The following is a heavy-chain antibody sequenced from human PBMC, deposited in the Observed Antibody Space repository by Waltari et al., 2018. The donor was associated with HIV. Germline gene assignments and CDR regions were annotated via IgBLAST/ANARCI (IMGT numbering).Heavy chain of an antibody. V-gene: IGHV1-69*12. D-gene: IGHD3-10*01. CDR1: GDTFNDYG. J-gene: IGHJ5*02. CDR3: VRFNHYGSGTPSVDP. CDR2: IIPLFGAT. Sequence: QVQLVQSGAELKKPGSSVKVSCEASGDTFNDYGVSWVRQAPGKGLEWMGGIIPLFGATDSPRKLKGRVAISADDSMTTVYMELSSLTPEDTAMYYCVRFNHYGSGTPSVDPWGQGTLVTVSS.